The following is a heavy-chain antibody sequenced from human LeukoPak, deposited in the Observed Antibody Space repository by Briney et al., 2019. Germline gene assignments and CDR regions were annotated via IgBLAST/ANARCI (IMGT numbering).Heavy chain of an antibody. CDR1: GYTFTSYG. CDR3: ARDRRVVVTAIHYFDY. Sequence: ASVKVSCKASGYTFTSYGISWVRQAPGQGLEWMGWISAYNGNTNYAQKLPGRVPMTTDTSTSKAYMELRSLRSDDTAVYYCARDRRVVVTAIHYFDYWGQGTLVTVSS. D-gene: IGHD2-21*02. J-gene: IGHJ4*02. CDR2: ISAYNGNT. V-gene: IGHV1-18*01.